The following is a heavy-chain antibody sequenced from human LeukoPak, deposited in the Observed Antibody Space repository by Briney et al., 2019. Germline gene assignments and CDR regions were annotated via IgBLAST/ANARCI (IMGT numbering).Heavy chain of an antibody. V-gene: IGHV3-30*02. CDR3: AQEVDPAIGYYYYMDV. CDR1: GFTFSSYG. D-gene: IGHD5-24*01. J-gene: IGHJ6*03. Sequence: GGSLRLSCVASGFTFSSYGMHWVRRAPGKGLEWVAFVRYDGSNKYCLDSVKGQFTISRDNSKNTLYLQMNSLRPEDTAAYYFAQEVDPAIGYYYYMDVWGKGTTVTVSS. CDR2: VRYDGSNK.